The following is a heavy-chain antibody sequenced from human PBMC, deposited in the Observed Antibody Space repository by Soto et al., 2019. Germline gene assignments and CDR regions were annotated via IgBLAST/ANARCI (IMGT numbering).Heavy chain of an antibody. Sequence: QVQLVQSGAEVKKPGASVKVSWKASGYTFTSYGITWVRQAPGEGLEWMGWINPYNGNTNYAQKLQGRVTMTTYTSTSTAYMELRSLRSDDTAVYYCARTDSRPQDFDYWGQGTLVSVSS. D-gene: IGHD6-13*01. CDR2: INPYNGNT. CDR1: GYTFTSYG. J-gene: IGHJ4*02. CDR3: ARTDSRPQDFDY. V-gene: IGHV1-18*01.